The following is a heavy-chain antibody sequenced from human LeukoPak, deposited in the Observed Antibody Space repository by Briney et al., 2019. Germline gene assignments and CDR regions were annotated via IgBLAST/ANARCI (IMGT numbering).Heavy chain of an antibody. D-gene: IGHD3-22*01. CDR2: ISSSGSTI. V-gene: IGHV3-11*01. J-gene: IGHJ4*02. CDR1: GFTFSDYY. CDR3: ARDQRETYYYDSSGYCFDY. Sequence: GGSLRLSCAASGFTFSDYYMSWIRQAPGKGLEWVSYISSSGSTIYYADSVKGRFTISRDNAKNSLYLQMNSLRAEDTAVYYCARDQRETYYYDSSGYCFDYWGQRTLVTVSS.